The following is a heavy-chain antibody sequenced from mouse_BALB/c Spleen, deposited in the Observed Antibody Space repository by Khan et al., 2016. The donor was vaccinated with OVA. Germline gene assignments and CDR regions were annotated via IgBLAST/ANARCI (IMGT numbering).Heavy chain of an antibody. D-gene: IGHD2-14*01. V-gene: IGHV2-4-1*01. CDR1: GISLTTYG. CDR2: IWSGGNT. J-gene: IGHJ3*01. Sequence: QVQLKQSGPGLVQPSQSLSITCTVSGISLTTYGVHWVRQSPGKGLEWLGLIWSGGNTDYNAAFTSRLSISKDNSKSQVFFKMNSLQADDTAIYYCARNSYRYDFTYWGQGTLVTVSA. CDR3: ARNSYRYDFTY.